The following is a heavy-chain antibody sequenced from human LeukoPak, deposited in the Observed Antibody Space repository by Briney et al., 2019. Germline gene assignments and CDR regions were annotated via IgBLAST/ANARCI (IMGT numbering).Heavy chain of an antibody. V-gene: IGHV3-9*01. Sequence: GGSLRLSCAASGFTFDDYAMHWVRQAPGKGLEWVSGISWNSGSIGYADFVKGRFTISRDNAKNSLYLQMNSLRAEDTALYYCATAKRYYYYGMDVWGPGTTVTVSS. J-gene: IGHJ6*02. CDR3: ATAKRYYYYGMDV. D-gene: IGHD2-21*02. CDR2: ISWNSGSI. CDR1: GFTFDDYA.